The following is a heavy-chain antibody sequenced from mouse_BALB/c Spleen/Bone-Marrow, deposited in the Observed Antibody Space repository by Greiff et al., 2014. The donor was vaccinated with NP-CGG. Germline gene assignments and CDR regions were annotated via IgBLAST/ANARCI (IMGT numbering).Heavy chain of an antibody. J-gene: IGHJ2*01. Sequence: QLQESGPELEKPGASVKISCKTSGYSFTGYNMNWVKQTNGKSLEWIGNIDPYYGGTSYNQNFKGKATLTVDKSSTTAYMQLKSLTPEDSAVYYCAKLGRAGYYFDYWGQGTTLTVSS. D-gene: IGHD4-1*01. CDR3: AKLGRAGYYFDY. CDR2: IDPYYGGT. V-gene: IGHV1-39*01. CDR1: GYSFTGYN.